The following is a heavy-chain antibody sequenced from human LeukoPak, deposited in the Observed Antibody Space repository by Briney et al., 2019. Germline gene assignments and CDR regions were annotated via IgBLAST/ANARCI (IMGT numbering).Heavy chain of an antibody. V-gene: IGHV4-4*07. CDR1: GGSISNYY. D-gene: IGHD1-26*01. CDR3: ARGSGGSSDIDFDY. CDR2: IYTSGST. Sequence: SETLSLTCTVSGGSISNYYWSWIRQPAGKGLEWIGRIYTSGSTNYNPSLKSRVTMSVDTSKNQFSLKLNSVTAADTAVYYCARGSGGSSDIDFDYWGQRHLVTVSS. J-gene: IGHJ4*02.